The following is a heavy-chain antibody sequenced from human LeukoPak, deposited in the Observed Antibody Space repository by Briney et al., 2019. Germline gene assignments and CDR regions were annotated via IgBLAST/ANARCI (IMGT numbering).Heavy chain of an antibody. CDR1: GFTFSSYS. CDR3: ARGRWFDY. J-gene: IGHJ4*02. Sequence: GGSLRLSCAASGFTFSSYSMNWVRQAPGKGLEWVSSISSSSSYIYYADSVKGRFTISRDNAKNSLYMQMNSLGAEDTAGYYCARGRWFDYWGQGTLVTVSS. CDR2: ISSSSSYI. V-gene: IGHV3-21*01. D-gene: IGHD4-23*01.